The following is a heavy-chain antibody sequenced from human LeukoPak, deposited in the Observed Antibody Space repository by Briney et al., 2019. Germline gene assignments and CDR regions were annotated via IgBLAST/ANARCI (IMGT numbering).Heavy chain of an antibody. CDR1: GYSFTSYW. CDR3: ARQAAYSGSYGYIDY. J-gene: IGHJ4*02. V-gene: IGHV5-51*01. Sequence: GESLKISCKGSGYSFTSYWIGWVRQMPGKGLEWMGIIYPGDSDTRYSPSFQGQVTISADKSISTAYLQWSSLKASDTAMYYCARQAAYSGSYGYIDYWGQGTLVTVSS. CDR2: IYPGDSDT. D-gene: IGHD1-26*01.